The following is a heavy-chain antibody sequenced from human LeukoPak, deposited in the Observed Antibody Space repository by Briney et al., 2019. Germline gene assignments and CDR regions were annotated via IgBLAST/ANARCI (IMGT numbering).Heavy chain of an antibody. CDR1: GSIPFNSYS. CDR3: AKMQGYFGY. V-gene: IGHV3-23*01. CDR2: ITSSGETT. J-gene: IGHJ4*02. Sequence: PGGSLRLSCAASGSIPFNSYSMSWVRQAPGKGLEWVSAITSSGETTYYADSVKGRFTISRDNSKNMVYLQMNSLRAEDAATYYCAKMQGYFGYWGQGSLVTVSS.